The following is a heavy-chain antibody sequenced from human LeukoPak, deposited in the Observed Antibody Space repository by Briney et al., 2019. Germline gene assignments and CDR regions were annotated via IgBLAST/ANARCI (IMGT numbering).Heavy chain of an antibody. CDR3: ATVSVDTALFDY. J-gene: IGHJ4*02. CDR2: VDPEDGET. V-gene: IGHV1-69-2*01. CDR1: GYTFTDYY. D-gene: IGHD5-18*01. Sequence: ASVKVSCKASGYTFTDYYMHWVQQAPGKALEWVGRVDPEDGETIYAEKFQGRVTITADTSTDTAYMELSSLRSEDTAVYYCATVSVDTALFDYWGQGTLVTVSS.